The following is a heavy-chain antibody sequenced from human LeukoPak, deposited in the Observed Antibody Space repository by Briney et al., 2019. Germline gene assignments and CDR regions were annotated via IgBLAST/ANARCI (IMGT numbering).Heavy chain of an antibody. J-gene: IGHJ4*02. V-gene: IGHV3-23*01. CDR3: AKDLSGSGWYTWEEPYFDY. CDR1: GFTFSSYA. Sequence: GGSLRLSCAASGFTFSSYAMSWVRQAPGKGLEWVSAISGSGGSTYYADSVKGRFTISRDNSKNTLYLQMNSLRAEDTAVYYCAKDLSGSGWYTWEEPYFDYWGQGTLVTVSS. CDR2: ISGSGGST. D-gene: IGHD6-19*01.